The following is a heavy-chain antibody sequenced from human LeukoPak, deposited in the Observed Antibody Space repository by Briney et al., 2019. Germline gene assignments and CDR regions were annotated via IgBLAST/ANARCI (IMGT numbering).Heavy chain of an antibody. CDR2: INHNGST. Sequence: SETLSLTCAVYGGSFSGYYWSWIRQPPGKGLEWIGEINHNGSTNYNPSLKSRVTISVDTSKNQFSLKLSSVTAADTAVYYCARDMDYGSGSSWGQGTLVTVSS. J-gene: IGHJ5*02. CDR3: ARDMDYGSGSS. D-gene: IGHD3-10*01. V-gene: IGHV4-34*01. CDR1: GGSFSGYY.